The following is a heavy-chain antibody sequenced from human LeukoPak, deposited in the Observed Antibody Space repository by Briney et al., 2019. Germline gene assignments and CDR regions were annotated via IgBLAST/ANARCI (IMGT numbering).Heavy chain of an antibody. J-gene: IGHJ3*02. CDR3: ARDLDQRFRHGSGRNDVLDI. CDR1: GVSFNSYV. Sequence: GGSLRLSCAASGVSFNSYVMTWVRQAPGKGLEWVSGISGSGANTYYADSVKGRFTISRDNAMNSLYLQMSSLRAEDTAVYYCARDLDQRFRHGSGRNDVLDIWGQGTMVTVSS. CDR2: ISGSGANT. D-gene: IGHD2-15*01. V-gene: IGHV3-21*01.